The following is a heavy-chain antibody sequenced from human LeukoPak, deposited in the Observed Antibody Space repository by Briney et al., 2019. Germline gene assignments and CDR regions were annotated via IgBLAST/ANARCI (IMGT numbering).Heavy chain of an antibody. CDR3: ARVSYYDSSGNRGAFDY. V-gene: IGHV4-34*01. D-gene: IGHD3-22*01. Sequence: SETLSLTCAVYGGSFSGYYWSWIRQPPGKGLEWVGEINHSGSTNYNPSLKSRVTISVDTSKNQFSLKLSSVTAADTAVYYCARVSYYDSSGNRGAFDYWGQGTLVTVSS. J-gene: IGHJ4*02. CDR1: GGSFSGYY. CDR2: INHSGST.